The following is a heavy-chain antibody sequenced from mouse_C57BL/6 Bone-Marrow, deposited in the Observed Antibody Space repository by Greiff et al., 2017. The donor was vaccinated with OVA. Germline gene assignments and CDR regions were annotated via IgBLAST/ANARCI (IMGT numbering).Heavy chain of an antibody. D-gene: IGHD2-5*01. CDR3: AREYSNYLYNYAMDY. Sequence: VQLQQSGAELARPGASVKLSCKASGYTSTSYGISWVKQRTGQGLEWIGEIYPRSGNTYYNEKFKGKATLTAAKSSSTAYMELRSLTSEDSAVYFCAREYSNYLYNYAMDYWGPGTSVTVSS. V-gene: IGHV1-81*01. CDR2: IYPRSGNT. CDR1: GYTSTSYG. J-gene: IGHJ4*01.